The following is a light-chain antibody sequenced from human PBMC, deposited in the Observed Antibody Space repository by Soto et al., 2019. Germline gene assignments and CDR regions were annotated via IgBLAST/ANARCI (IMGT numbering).Light chain of an antibody. J-gene: IGKJ4*01. CDR1: DNIDIY. CDR3: QQRKYWPPLT. V-gene: IGKV3-11*01. Sequence: ETVLTQSPATLSLSPGERATLSCRASDNIDIYLAWYQQRPGQAPRLLIYDGSNRATGIPARFSGSGSGTDVTLTISSLEPEDFAIYYCQQRKYWPPLTFGGGTSVEIK. CDR2: DGS.